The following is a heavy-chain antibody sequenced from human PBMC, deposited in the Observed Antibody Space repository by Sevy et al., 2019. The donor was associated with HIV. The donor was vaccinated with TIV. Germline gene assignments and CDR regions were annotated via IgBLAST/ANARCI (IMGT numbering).Heavy chain of an antibody. Sequence: GSLRLSCAASGFTFSSYAMSWVRQAPGKGLEWVSAISGSGGSTYYADSVKGRFTISRDNSKNTLYLQMNSLRAEDTAVYYCAKDGWIQLWLGWYFDLWGRGTLVTVSS. CDR3: AKDGWIQLWLGWYFDL. V-gene: IGHV3-23*01. D-gene: IGHD5-18*01. CDR2: ISGSGGST. J-gene: IGHJ2*01. CDR1: GFTFSSYA.